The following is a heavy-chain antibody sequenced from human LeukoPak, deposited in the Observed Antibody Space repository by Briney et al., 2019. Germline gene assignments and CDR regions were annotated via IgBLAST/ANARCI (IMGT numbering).Heavy chain of an antibody. J-gene: IGHJ4*02. CDR2: IIPIFGTA. CDR3: ARECGGDCYGTLDY. V-gene: IGHV1-69*13. D-gene: IGHD2-21*01. CDR1: GGTFSSYA. Sequence: EASVKVSCKASGGTFSSYAISWVRQAPGQGLEWMGGIIPIFGTANYAQKFQGRVTITADESTSTAYMELSSLRSEDTAVYYCARECGGDCYGTLDYWGQGNLVTVSS.